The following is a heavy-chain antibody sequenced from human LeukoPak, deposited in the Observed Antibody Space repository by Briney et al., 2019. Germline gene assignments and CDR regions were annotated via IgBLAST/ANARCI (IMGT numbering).Heavy chain of an antibody. V-gene: IGHV1-24*01. CDR3: ATYQLLHHNWFDP. Sequence: ASVTVSCTVSGYTLTELSMHWVRQAPGKGLEWMGGFDPEDGETIYAQKFQGRVTMTEDTSTDTAYMELSSLRSEDTAVYYCATYQLLHHNWFDPWGQGTLVTVSS. CDR2: FDPEDGET. D-gene: IGHD2-2*02. CDR1: GYTLTELS. J-gene: IGHJ5*02.